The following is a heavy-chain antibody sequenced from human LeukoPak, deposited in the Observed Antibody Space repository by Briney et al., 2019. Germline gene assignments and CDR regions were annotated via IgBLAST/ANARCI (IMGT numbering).Heavy chain of an antibody. V-gene: IGHV3-30*02. CDR1: GFTFSSYG. CDR3: AKDKYYYDSSGTNYFDY. CDR2: IRYDGSNK. J-gene: IGHJ4*02. Sequence: PGGSLRLSCAASGFTFSSYGMHWVRQAPGKGLEWVAFIRYDGSNKYYADSVKGRFTISRDNSKNTLYLQMNSLRAEDTAVYYCAKDKYYYDSSGTNYFDYWGQGTLVTVSS. D-gene: IGHD3-22*01.